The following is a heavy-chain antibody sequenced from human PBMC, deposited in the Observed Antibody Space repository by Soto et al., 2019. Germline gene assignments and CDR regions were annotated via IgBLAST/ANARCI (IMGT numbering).Heavy chain of an antibody. CDR1: GFTFSTYG. CDR2: ISYDGNNI. D-gene: IGHD4-17*01. CDR3: AKDADYRGLDY. J-gene: IGHJ4*02. V-gene: IGHV3-30*18. Sequence: QVQLVESGGGVVQPGRSLRLSCAASGFTFSTYGMHWVRQAPGKGLEWVAVISYDGNNIYYADSVKGRFTISRDDSKNRLELQMKSLRSDDPAVYYCAKDADYRGLDYWGQGTLVTVSS.